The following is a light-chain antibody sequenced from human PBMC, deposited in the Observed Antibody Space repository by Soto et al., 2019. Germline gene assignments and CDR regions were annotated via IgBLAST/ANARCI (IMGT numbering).Light chain of an antibody. Sequence: DIQMTQSPSILSASVGDRVTITCRASQSISNWLAWYQQKPGKAPRLLIYKASTLESGVPSRFSGSGSGTAFTLTINSLQSDDFATYYCQQYYTYGTFGQGTKVEIK. CDR1: QSISNW. V-gene: IGKV1-5*03. J-gene: IGKJ1*01. CDR2: KAS. CDR3: QQYYTYGT.